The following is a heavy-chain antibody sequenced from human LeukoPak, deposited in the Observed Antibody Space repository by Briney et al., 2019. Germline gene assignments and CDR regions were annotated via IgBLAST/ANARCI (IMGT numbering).Heavy chain of an antibody. D-gene: IGHD4-17*01. CDR3: AHPAHGDYPPNYYYYMDV. J-gene: IGHJ6*03. CDR2: IIPIFGTA. V-gene: IGHV1-69*13. CDR1: GGTFSSYA. Sequence: ASVKVSCKASGGTFSSYAISWVRQAPGQGLEWMGGIIPIFGTANYAQKFQGRVTITADESTSTAYMELSSLRSEDTAAYYCAHPAHGDYPPNYYYYMDVWGKGTTVTVSS.